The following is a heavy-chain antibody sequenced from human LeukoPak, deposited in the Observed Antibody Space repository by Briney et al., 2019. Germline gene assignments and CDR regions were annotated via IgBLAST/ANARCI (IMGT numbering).Heavy chain of an antibody. CDR3: ARRPYYGSGSGSGMFFDF. V-gene: IGHV2-5*02. CDR1: GFSLSTSGVG. D-gene: IGHD3-10*01. J-gene: IGHJ4*02. Sequence: SGPTLVKPTQTLALTCTFSGFSLSTSGVGVGWIRQPPGKALEWLALIYWDDDKRYSPSLKSGLTITKDTSKNQVVLTMTNMDPVDTATYYCARRPYYGSGSGSGMFFDFWGQGTLVTVSS. CDR2: IYWDDDK.